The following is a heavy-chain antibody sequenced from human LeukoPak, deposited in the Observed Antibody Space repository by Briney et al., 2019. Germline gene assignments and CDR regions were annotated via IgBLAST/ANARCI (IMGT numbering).Heavy chain of an antibody. Sequence: ASVKVSCKASGYTFSSYAISWVRQAPGQGLEWMGRIIPILGIANYAQKFQGRVTITADKSTSTAYMELSSLRSEDTAVYYCAGEGWLQHYFDYWGQGTLVTVSS. CDR1: GYTFSSYA. D-gene: IGHD5-24*01. J-gene: IGHJ4*02. CDR3: AGEGWLQHYFDY. CDR2: IIPILGIA. V-gene: IGHV1-69*04.